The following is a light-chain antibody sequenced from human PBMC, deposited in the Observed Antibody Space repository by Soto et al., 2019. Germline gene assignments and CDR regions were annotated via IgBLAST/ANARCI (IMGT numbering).Light chain of an antibody. CDR3: QQSYSTHLRT. J-gene: IGKJ4*01. Sequence: EIQMSQAPSSLSASVGDRGTITCRPSQSISSYLNWYQQKPGNHPTLLIYAASSFQSGVASRFSGSGSGTDFTLTTSSMHPEDFATSYCQQSYSTHLRTCGGGTKVDI. V-gene: IGKV1-39*01. CDR2: AAS. CDR1: QSISSY.